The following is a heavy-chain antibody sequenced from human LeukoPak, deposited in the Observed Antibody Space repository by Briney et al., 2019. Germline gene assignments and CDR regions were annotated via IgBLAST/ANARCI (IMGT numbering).Heavy chain of an antibody. J-gene: IGHJ5*02. CDR2: IYYSGST. D-gene: IGHD6-19*01. CDR3: ARTSRTAVAGTGRGYNWFDP. Sequence: SETLSLTCTVSGGSISSYYWSWIRQPPGKGLEWIGYIYYSGSTNYNPSLKSRVTISVDTSKNQFSLNLTSVTAADTAVYYCARTSRTAVAGTGRGYNWFDPWGQGILVTVSS. V-gene: IGHV4-59*12. CDR1: GGSISSYY.